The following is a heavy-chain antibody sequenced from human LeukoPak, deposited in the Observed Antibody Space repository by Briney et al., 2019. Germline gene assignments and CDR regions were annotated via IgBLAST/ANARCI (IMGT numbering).Heavy chain of an antibody. J-gene: IGHJ4*02. CDR1: GFTFSSYW. D-gene: IGHD2-21*01. CDR3: ARGPSGGLFPVYFDY. V-gene: IGHV3-7*01. Sequence: GSLRLSCAASGFTFSSYWMSWVRQAPGKGLEWVANIKQDGSEKYYVDSVKGRFTISRDNAKNSLYLQMNSLRAEDTAVYYCARGPSGGLFPVYFDYWGQGTLVTVSS. CDR2: IKQDGSEK.